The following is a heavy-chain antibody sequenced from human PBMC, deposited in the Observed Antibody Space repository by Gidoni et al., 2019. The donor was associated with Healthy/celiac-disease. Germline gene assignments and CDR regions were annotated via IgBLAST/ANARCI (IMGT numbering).Heavy chain of an antibody. D-gene: IGHD2-2*01. V-gene: IGHV1-8*01. CDR1: GYTFTSYD. CDR2: MNPNSGNT. CDR3: ARRVPAAMSYYYYGMDV. J-gene: IGHJ6*02. Sequence: QVQLVQSGAEVKKPGASVKVSCKASGYTFTSYDINWVRQATGQGLEWMGWMNPNSGNTGYAQKFQGRVTMTRNTSISTAYMELSSLRSEDTAVYYCARRVPAAMSYYYYGMDVWGQGTTVTVSS.